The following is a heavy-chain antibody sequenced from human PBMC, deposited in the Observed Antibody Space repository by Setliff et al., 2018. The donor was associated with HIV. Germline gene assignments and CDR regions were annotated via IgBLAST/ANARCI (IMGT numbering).Heavy chain of an antibody. CDR1: GFTFSSYS. CDR3: AREDRFYYDSSGYPGL. J-gene: IGHJ4*02. D-gene: IGHD3-22*01. V-gene: IGHV3-21*01. CDR2: ISSSSSYI. Sequence: GGSLRLSCAASGFTFSSYSMNWVRQAPGKGLEWVSSISSSSSYIYYADSVKGRFTISRDNAKNSLYLQMNSLRAEDTAVYYCAREDRFYYDSSGYPGLWGQGTLVTVSS.